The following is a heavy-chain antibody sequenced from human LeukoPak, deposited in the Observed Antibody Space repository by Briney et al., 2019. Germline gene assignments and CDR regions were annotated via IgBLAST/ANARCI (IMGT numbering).Heavy chain of an antibody. CDR3: ARDNWND. CDR1: GFTFSNYG. CDR2: IWYDGSGK. J-gene: IGHJ4*02. Sequence: GGSLRLSCAASGFTFSNYGMHWVRLAPGKGLEWVALIWYDGSGKYYADSVKGRFTISRDNSKNTFFLQMNSLRAEDTAMYYCARDNWNDWGQGTLVTVSS. D-gene: IGHD1-1*01. V-gene: IGHV3-33*01.